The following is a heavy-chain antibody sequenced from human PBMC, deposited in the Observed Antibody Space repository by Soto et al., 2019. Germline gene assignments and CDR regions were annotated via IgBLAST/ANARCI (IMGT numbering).Heavy chain of an antibody. J-gene: IGHJ4*02. CDR2: ISGSGGST. D-gene: IGHD2-2*01. CDR3: AKDREYQPLPDY. V-gene: IGHV3-23*01. CDR1: GFTFRSYA. Sequence: GGSLRLSCVASGFTFRSYAMSWVRQAPGKGLEWVSGISGSGGSTYYADSVKGRFTISRDNAKNSLYLQMNSLRAEDTAVYYCAKDREYQPLPDYWGQGTLVTVSS.